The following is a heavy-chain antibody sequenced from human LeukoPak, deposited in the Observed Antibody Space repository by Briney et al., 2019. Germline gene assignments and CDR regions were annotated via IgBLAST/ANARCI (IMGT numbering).Heavy chain of an antibody. J-gene: IGHJ6*03. Sequence: GGSLRLSCAASGFTFSSYGMHWVRQAPGKGLEWVAFIRYDGSNKYYADSVKGRFTISRDNSKNTLYLQMNSLRAEDTAVYYCAKGADLYSPYYYYMDVWGKGTTVTISS. CDR3: AKGADLYSPYYYYMDV. D-gene: IGHD2-15*01. CDR2: IRYDGSNK. CDR1: GFTFSSYG. V-gene: IGHV3-30*02.